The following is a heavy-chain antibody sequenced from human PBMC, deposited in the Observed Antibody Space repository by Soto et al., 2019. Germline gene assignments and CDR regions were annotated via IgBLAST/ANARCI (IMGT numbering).Heavy chain of an antibody. CDR3: ARDMGYCSGGSCLDNWFDP. Sequence: SETLSLTCTVSGGSVSSGSYYWSWIRQPPGKGLEWIGYIYYSGSTNYNPSLKSRVTISVDTSKNQFSLKLSSVTAADTAVYYCARDMGYCSGGSCLDNWFDPWGQGTLVTVSS. V-gene: IGHV4-61*01. CDR1: GGSVSSGSYY. CDR2: IYYSGST. J-gene: IGHJ5*02. D-gene: IGHD2-15*01.